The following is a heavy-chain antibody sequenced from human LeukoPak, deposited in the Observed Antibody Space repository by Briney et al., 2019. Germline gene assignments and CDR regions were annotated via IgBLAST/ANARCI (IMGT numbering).Heavy chain of an antibody. CDR2: IWYDGSNK. V-gene: IGHV3-33*01. Sequence: GGSLRLSCAASEFTFSTYGMHWVRQAPGKGLEWLTDIWYDGSNKYYTDSVKGRFTISRDNSKNTLYLQMSSLRAEDTAVYYCARDPNSYGSGATIDYWGQGTPVTVSS. CDR3: ARDPNSYGSGATIDY. CDR1: EFTFSTYG. D-gene: IGHD3-10*01. J-gene: IGHJ4*02.